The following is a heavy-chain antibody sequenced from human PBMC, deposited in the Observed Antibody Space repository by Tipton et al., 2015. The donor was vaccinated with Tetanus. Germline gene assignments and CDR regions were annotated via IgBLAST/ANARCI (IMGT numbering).Heavy chain of an antibody. Sequence: TLSLTCTVPGASISSGGYFWSWIRQPPGKGLEWIALIYGGNTYYDPSLKSRVGISLDTSKNQFSLKLTSVTAADTAIYYCARRNYPYYFDYWGQGILVTVSS. CDR2: IYGGNT. CDR1: GASISSGGYF. V-gene: IGHV4-39*01. D-gene: IGHD5-24*01. J-gene: IGHJ4*02. CDR3: ARRNYPYYFDY.